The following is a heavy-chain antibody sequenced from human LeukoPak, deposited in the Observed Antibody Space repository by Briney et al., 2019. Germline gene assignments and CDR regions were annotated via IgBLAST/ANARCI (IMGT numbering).Heavy chain of an antibody. D-gene: IGHD3-10*01. CDR1: GGSISSYY. Sequence: KPSETLSLTCTVSGGSISSYYWSWIRQPPGKGLEWLGYMYSSGSTNYNPSLKSRVIISVDTSKNQFSLKLSSVTAADTAVYYCAGDYNGSGNYFKHWGQGTLVTVSS. CDR3: AGDYNGSGNYFKH. CDR2: MYSSGST. V-gene: IGHV4-59*01. J-gene: IGHJ4*02.